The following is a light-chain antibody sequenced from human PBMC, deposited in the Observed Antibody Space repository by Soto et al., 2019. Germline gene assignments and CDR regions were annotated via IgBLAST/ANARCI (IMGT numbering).Light chain of an antibody. CDR1: QRVLYSSYYECY. V-gene: IGKV4-1*01. CDR3: QQYYSTPLT. J-gene: IGKJ4*01. Sequence: DIVMTQSPASLAVSLGEMATIHCKSSQRVLYSSYYECYFAWYQQKPGQPPKLLIYWSSTRESGVPARFSGSGSGTDFTLTISSLQAEDLAVYYCQQYYSTPLTFGGGTKVEIK. CDR2: WSS.